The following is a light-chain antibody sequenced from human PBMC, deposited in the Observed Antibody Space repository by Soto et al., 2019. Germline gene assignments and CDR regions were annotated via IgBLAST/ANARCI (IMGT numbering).Light chain of an antibody. CDR3: QQSYSTPYT. Sequence: AIQVTQSPSSLSASVGDSVTITCRTSQGIRSALGWYQQKPGKVPKLLIYAASTLRSGVPSRFSGSGSGRDFTLTISSLQPEDFATYYCQQSYSTPYTFGQGTRLEIK. CDR2: AAS. CDR1: QGIRSA. V-gene: IGKV1-6*01. J-gene: IGKJ5*01.